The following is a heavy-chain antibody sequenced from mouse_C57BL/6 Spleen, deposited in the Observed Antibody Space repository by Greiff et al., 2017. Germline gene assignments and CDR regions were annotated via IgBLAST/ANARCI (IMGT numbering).Heavy chain of an antibody. V-gene: IGHV1-42*01. CDR2: INPSTGGT. Sequence: EVQLQQSGPELVKPGASVKISCKASGYSFTGYYMNWVKQSPEKSLEWIGEINPSTGGTTYNQKFKAKATLTVDKSSSTAYMQLKSLTSEDSAVYYCARKEGLHDSAWFAYWGQGTLVTVSA. CDR3: ARKEGLHDSAWFAY. J-gene: IGHJ3*01. CDR1: GYSFTGYY. D-gene: IGHD2-13*01.